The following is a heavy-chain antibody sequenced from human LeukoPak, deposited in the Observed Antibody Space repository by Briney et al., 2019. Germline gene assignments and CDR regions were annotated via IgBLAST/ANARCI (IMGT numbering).Heavy chain of an antibody. D-gene: IGHD3-16*01. Sequence: ASVKVSCKASGDIFTGYFIHWVRQAPGQGLEWMGWINPNSGGTNYAQKFQGRVTMTRDTSISTAYMELSRLRSDDTAVYYCARGRLTDRGIMITFFNRRVFDYWGQGTLVTVSS. CDR2: INPNSGGT. V-gene: IGHV1-2*02. CDR1: GDIFTGYF. CDR3: ARGRLTDRGIMITFFNRRVFDY. J-gene: IGHJ4*02.